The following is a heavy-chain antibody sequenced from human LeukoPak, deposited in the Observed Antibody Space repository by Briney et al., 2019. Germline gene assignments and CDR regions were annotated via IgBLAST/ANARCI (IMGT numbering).Heavy chain of an antibody. Sequence: VRSLRLSCAASGFSFSSYPMHSVRQAPGKGLEWVALISYNVITEYYADSVKGRFTISRDNSKNTLGLQMNSLRVEDTAMYYCARGSGRGIILIVVPNPPGNYWGQGTLVTVSS. D-gene: IGHD3-22*01. CDR1: GFSFSSYP. V-gene: IGHV3-30*04. CDR3: ARGSGRGIILIVVPNPPGNY. J-gene: IGHJ4*02. CDR2: ISYNVITE.